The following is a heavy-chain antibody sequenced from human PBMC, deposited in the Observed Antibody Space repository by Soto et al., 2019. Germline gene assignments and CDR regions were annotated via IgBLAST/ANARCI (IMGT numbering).Heavy chain of an antibody. CDR3: ARDVGYGLIDY. Sequence: VKVSCKASGYTFTSYSISWVRQAPGQGLEWMGWISAYNGNTYHARKLQGRVTMTTDTSTSTAYMELRSLRSDDTAVYYCARDVGYGLIDYWGQGTLVTVSS. V-gene: IGHV1-18*01. D-gene: IGHD5-18*01. J-gene: IGHJ4*02. CDR1: GYTFTSYS. CDR2: ISAYNGNT.